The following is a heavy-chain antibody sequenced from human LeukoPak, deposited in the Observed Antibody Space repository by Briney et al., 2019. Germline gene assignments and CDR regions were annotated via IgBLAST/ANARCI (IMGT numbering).Heavy chain of an antibody. CDR1: GFTFSSYS. CDR2: ISSSSSYI. V-gene: IGHV3-21*04. D-gene: IGHD3-10*01. J-gene: IGHJ4*02. CDR3: AKGATMVRGAPNFVDY. Sequence: PGGSLRLSCAASGFTFSSYSMNWVRQAPGKGLEWVSSISSSSSYIYYADSVKGRFTISRDNAKNSLYLQMNSLRAEDTAVYYCAKGATMVRGAPNFVDYWGQGTLVTVSS.